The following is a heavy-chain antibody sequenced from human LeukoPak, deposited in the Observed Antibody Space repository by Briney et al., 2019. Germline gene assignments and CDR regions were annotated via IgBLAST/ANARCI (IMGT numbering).Heavy chain of an antibody. J-gene: IGHJ4*02. D-gene: IGHD6-13*01. CDR1: GGSISSYY. CDR2: IYTSGST. Sequence: SETLSLTCTVSGGSISSYYWSWIRQPAGKGLEWIGRIYTSGSTNYNPSLKSRVTMSVDTSKNQFSLKLSSVTAADTAVYYCATPRSGGIAAVPFDYWGQGTLVTVSS. V-gene: IGHV4-4*07. CDR3: ATPRSGGIAAVPFDY.